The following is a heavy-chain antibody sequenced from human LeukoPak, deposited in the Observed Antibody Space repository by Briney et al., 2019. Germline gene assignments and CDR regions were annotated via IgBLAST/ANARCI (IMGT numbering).Heavy chain of an antibody. CDR2: ISGSAGRT. J-gene: IGHJ4*02. Sequence: GGSLRLSCAASGFTFSSYAISWVRQAPGKGLEWVSSISGSAGRTNYTDSVKGRFTISRDNSKNTLYLQMNSLRAEDTAVYYCANLPKLGYCSGGSSYSSDYWGQGTLVTVSS. D-gene: IGHD2-15*01. CDR3: ANLPKLGYCSGGSSYSSDY. CDR1: GFTFSSYA. V-gene: IGHV3-23*01.